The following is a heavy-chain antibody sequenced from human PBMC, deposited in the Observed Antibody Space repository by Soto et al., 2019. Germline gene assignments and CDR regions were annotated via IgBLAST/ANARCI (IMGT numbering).Heavy chain of an antibody. Sequence: GASVKVSCKASGGTFVSYTISWVRQAPGQGLEWMGRIIPILGIANYAQKFQGRVTITADKSTSTAYMELSSLRSEDTAVYYCARAEQQLAHYYYYYYMDVWGKGTTVTVSS. CDR3: ARAEQQLAHYYYYYYMDV. D-gene: IGHD6-13*01. V-gene: IGHV1-69*02. CDR1: GGTFVSYT. CDR2: IIPILGIA. J-gene: IGHJ6*03.